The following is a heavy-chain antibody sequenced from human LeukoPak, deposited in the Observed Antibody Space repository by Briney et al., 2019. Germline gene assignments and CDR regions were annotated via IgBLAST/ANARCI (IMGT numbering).Heavy chain of an antibody. D-gene: IGHD2-2*01. CDR3: ARGPHQLWPPMQY. CDR1: GGSFSGYH. V-gene: IGHV4-34*01. J-gene: IGHJ4*02. Sequence: SETLSLTCAVYGGSFSGYHWTWIRQSPGKGLDWIGEINDSGSALYNPSLKNRVTISVDMSKNHFSVNLTSVTAADTGVYYCARGPHQLWPPMQYWGQGSLVTVSS. CDR2: INDSGSA.